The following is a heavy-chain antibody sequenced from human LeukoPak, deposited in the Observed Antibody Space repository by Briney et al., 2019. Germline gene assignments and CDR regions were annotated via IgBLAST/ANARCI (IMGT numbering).Heavy chain of an antibody. D-gene: IGHD3-16*01. V-gene: IGHV4-38-2*02. J-gene: IGHJ4*02. Sequence: SETLSLTFSVSNYSISSGYYWGWIRRPPGKGLEWIGSMEWMWSIYHSGSAYYNPSPKSRVTISVDTSKNQVSLKVTSVTAADTGLYYCGRSAGFVYFDHWGQGTLVTVSS. CDR2: MEWMWSIYHSGSA. CDR3: GRSAGFVYFDH. CDR1: NYSISSGYY.